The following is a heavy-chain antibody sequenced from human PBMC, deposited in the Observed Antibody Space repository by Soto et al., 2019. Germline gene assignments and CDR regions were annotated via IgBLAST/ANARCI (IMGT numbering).Heavy chain of an antibody. CDR3: ARINNSDWQPIEY. CDR2: IFFNGGA. Sequence: SETLSLTCTVSGGSLSSADYYWAWIRQPPGKVLEWIGSIFFNGGAYYTPSLESRVTISVDTSKNQFSLKLSSVTAADTAVYYCARINNSDWQPIEYWGQGPLVTVSS. D-gene: IGHD6-19*01. V-gene: IGHV4-39*07. J-gene: IGHJ4*02. CDR1: GGSLSSADYY.